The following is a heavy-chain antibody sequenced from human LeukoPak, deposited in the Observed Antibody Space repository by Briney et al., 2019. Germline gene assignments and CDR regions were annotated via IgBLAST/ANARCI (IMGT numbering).Heavy chain of an antibody. CDR1: GYTFTGYY. Sequence: ASVKVPCKASGYTFTGYYMHWVRQAPGQGLEWMGWINPNSGGTNYAQKFQGRVTMTRDTSISTAYMELSRLRSDDTAVYYCARGNLIRDSSGYYYRDYWGQGTLVTVSS. V-gene: IGHV1-2*02. CDR2: INPNSGGT. J-gene: IGHJ4*02. D-gene: IGHD3-22*01. CDR3: ARGNLIRDSSGYYYRDY.